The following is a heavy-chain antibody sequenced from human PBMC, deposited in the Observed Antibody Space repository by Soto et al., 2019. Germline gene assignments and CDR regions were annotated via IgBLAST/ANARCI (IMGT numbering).Heavy chain of an antibody. Sequence: QVQLQESGPGLVKPSETLSLTCTISGGPMNNYYCSWFRQPRGQGLEWIGYMGYNGFTRYNPSLRSRVAISLDTAKNQFSLTVSSVTAADTALYYCARQGFGELHGLVDVWGQGITVTVSS. CDR1: GGPMNNYY. J-gene: IGHJ6*02. V-gene: IGHV4-59*08. CDR2: MGYNGFT. CDR3: ARQGFGELHGLVDV. D-gene: IGHD3-10*01.